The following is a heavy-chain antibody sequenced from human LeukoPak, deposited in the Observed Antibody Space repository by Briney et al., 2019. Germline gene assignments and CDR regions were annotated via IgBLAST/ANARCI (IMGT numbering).Heavy chain of an antibody. D-gene: IGHD2-15*01. J-gene: IGHJ6*04. Sequence: GGSLRLSCAASGFTFSSYWMSWVRQAPGKGLEWVANIKQDGSEKYYVDSVKGRFTISRDNAQNMVYLQMNSLRVDDTAVYYCVRNWWGPDVWGKGTTVIVSS. CDR3: VRNWWGPDV. CDR1: GFTFSSYW. V-gene: IGHV3-7*01. CDR2: IKQDGSEK.